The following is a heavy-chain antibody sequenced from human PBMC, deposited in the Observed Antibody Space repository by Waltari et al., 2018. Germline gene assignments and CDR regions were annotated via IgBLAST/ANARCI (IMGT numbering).Heavy chain of an antibody. D-gene: IGHD3-22*01. V-gene: IGHV4-34*01. J-gene: IGHJ2*01. CDR3: ARGDYYYDSSGYFDL. Sequence: QVQLQQWGAGLLKPSETLSLTCAVYGGSFSGYYWSWIRQPPGKGLEGIGEINHSGSTNYNPSLKSRVTISVDTSKNQFSLKLSSVTAADTAVYYCARGDYYYDSSGYFDLWGRGTLVTVSS. CDR1: GGSFSGYY. CDR2: INHSGST.